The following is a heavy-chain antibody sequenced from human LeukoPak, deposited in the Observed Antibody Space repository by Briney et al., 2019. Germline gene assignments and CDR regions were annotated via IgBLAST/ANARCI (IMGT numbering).Heavy chain of an antibody. CDR1: GYTFTGYY. CDR3: ARDDLRWGSGSYTDY. V-gene: IGHV1-46*01. Sequence: GASVKVSCKASGYTFTGYYMHWVRQAAGRGREWMGIINPSGGSTSYAQKFQGRVTMTRDTSTSTVYMELSSLRSEDTAVYYCARDDLRWGSGSYTDYWGQGTLVTVSS. D-gene: IGHD3-10*01. CDR2: INPSGGST. J-gene: IGHJ4*02.